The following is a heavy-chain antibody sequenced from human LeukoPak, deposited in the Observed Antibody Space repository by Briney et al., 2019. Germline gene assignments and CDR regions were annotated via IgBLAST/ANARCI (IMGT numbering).Heavy chain of an antibody. CDR2: IWYDGSNK. J-gene: IGHJ4*02. CDR1: GFTFSSYG. D-gene: IGHD5-18*01. CDR3: ARVRGIQLWSHYFDY. Sequence: GGSLRLSCAASGFTFSSYGRHWVRQAPGKGREWVAVIWYDGSNKYYADSVKGRFTISRDNSKNTLYLQMNSLRAEDTAVYYCARVRGIQLWSHYFDYWGQGTLVTVSS. V-gene: IGHV3-33*08.